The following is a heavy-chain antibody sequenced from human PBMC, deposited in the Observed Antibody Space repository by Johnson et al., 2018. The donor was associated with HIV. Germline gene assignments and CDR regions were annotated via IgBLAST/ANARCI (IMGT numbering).Heavy chain of an antibody. D-gene: IGHD2-21*01. J-gene: IGHJ3*02. Sequence: QVQLVESGGGVVQPGRSLRLSCVASRFTFSSFAMHWVRQAPGKGLEWLAVISYDGSDKYSADSVKGRFTISRDSSKNTLYLQMNSLRVEDTAVYHCAKDLGGSKLYEWATDYSDWSIAYPVQDPRAVAGVYDIWGQGTMVTVSS. V-gene: IGHV3-30*04. CDR2: ISYDGSDK. CDR3: AKDLGGSKLYEWATDYSDWSIAYPVQDPRAVAGVYDI. CDR1: RFTFSSFA.